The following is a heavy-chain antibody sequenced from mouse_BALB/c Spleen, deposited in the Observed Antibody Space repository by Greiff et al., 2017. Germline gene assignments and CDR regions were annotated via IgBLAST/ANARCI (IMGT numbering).Heavy chain of an antibody. CDR3: ASGDYDGSAWFAY. CDR2: INPYNDGT. V-gene: IGHV1-14*01. J-gene: IGHJ3*01. Sequence: EVQGVESGPELVKPGASVKMSCKASGYTFTSYVMHWVKQKPGQGLEWIGYINPYNDGTKYNEKFKGKATLTSDKSSSTAYMELSSLTSEDSAVYYCASGDYDGSAWFAYWGQGTLVTVSA. CDR1: GYTFTSYV. D-gene: IGHD2-4*01.